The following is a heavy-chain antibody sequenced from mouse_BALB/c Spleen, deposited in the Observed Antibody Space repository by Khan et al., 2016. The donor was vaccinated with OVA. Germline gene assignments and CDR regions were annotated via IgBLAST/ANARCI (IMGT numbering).Heavy chain of an antibody. D-gene: IGHD1-2*01. J-gene: IGHJ2*01. CDR1: GYSITSGYG. CDR2: ISYSGST. Sequence: EVQLVESGPGLVKPSQSLSLTCTVTGYSITSGYGWNWIRQFPGNKLEWMGYISYSGSTNYNPSLKSRISLTRDTSKNQFFLQLNSVTTEDTATYYSARTARIKDWGQGTTLTVSS. CDR3: ARTARIKD. V-gene: IGHV3-2*02.